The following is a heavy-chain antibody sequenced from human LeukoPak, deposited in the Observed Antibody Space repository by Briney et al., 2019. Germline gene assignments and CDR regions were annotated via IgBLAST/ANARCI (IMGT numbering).Heavy chain of an antibody. D-gene: IGHD3-10*01. V-gene: IGHV3-11*01. CDR2: ISSGGSTI. CDR3: ASQYYYGSWIAY. CDR1: GFTVSDYY. Sequence: GGSLRLSCAASGFTVSDYYMSWIRQAPGKGLEWGSYISSGGSTIYYADSVKRRFTISRDNAKNSLYLQMNSLRAEDTAVYYCASQYYYGSWIAYWGQGTLVTVSS. J-gene: IGHJ4*02.